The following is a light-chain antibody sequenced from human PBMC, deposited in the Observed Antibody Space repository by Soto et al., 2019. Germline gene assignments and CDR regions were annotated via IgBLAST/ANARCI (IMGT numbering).Light chain of an antibody. Sequence: QSVLTQPPSVSGAPGQRVTISCTGSSSNIGAGYYVHWYQQLPGTAPKLLIYGNNNRPSGVPDRFSGSKSDTSASLAITELQAEDEADYYCQSYDSSLSAYVFGPGTKVTVL. J-gene: IGLJ1*01. V-gene: IGLV1-40*01. CDR1: SSNIGAGYY. CDR2: GNN. CDR3: QSYDSSLSAYV.